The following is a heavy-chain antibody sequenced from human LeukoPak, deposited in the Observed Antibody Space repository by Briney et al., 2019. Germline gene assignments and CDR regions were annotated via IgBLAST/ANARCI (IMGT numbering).Heavy chain of an antibody. CDR1: GGSISSSSYY. V-gene: IGHV4-39*07. Sequence: SETLSLTCTVSGGSISSSSYYWGWIRQPPGKGLEWIGSIYYSGSTYYNPSLKSRVTISVDTSKNQFSLKLSSVTAADTAVYYCARDGSDGDAFDIWGQGTMVTVSS. CDR3: ARDGSDGDAFDI. J-gene: IGHJ3*02. D-gene: IGHD5-24*01. CDR2: IYYSGST.